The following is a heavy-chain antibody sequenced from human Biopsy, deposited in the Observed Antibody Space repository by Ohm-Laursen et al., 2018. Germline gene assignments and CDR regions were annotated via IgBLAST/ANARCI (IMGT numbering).Heavy chain of an antibody. CDR3: ARHPTGFWFDP. V-gene: IGHV4-39*01. CDR2: IFYTGII. Sequence: SDTLSPTCTVSGGSVSSNTDYWAWLRQPPGKGLEWIGSIFYTGIIFYNPSLKSRVSISVDTSKNQFSLNLNSVTASDTALYYCARHPTGFWFDPWGQGTLVIVSS. J-gene: IGHJ5*02. CDR1: GGSVSSNTDY.